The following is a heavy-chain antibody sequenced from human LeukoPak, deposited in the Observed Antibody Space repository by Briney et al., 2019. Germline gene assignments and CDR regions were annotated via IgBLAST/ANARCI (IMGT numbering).Heavy chain of an antibody. D-gene: IGHD4-17*01. Sequence: PGGSLRLSCAASGFTFSSYGMSWVRQAPGKGLEWVSAISGSGGSTYYADSVKGRFTISRDNSKNTLYLQMNSLRAEDTAVYYCARDRGDYYYYYYMDVWGKGTTVTVSS. CDR3: ARDRGDYYYYYYMDV. CDR1: GFTFSSYG. V-gene: IGHV3-23*01. J-gene: IGHJ6*03. CDR2: ISGSGGST.